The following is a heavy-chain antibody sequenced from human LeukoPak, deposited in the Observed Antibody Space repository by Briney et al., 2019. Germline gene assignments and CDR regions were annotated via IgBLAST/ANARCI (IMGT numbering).Heavy chain of an antibody. CDR2: IYYSGTT. Sequence: SQTLSLTCTVSAGSISSTSSYWGWIRQPPGKELEWIGSIYYSGTTYYNPSLKSRVTISVDTPKHQCSLTPCSVTAADTAVYYCASAAAGTLYFDYWGQGTLVTVSS. CDR1: AGSISSTSSY. CDR3: ASAAAGTLYFDY. J-gene: IGHJ4*02. V-gene: IGHV4-39*01. D-gene: IGHD6-13*01.